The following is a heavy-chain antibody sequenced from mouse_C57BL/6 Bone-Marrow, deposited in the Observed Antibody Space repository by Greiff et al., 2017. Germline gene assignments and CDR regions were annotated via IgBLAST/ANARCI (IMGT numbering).Heavy chain of an antibody. CDR1: GYTFTDYN. CDR2: INPNNGGT. Sequence: EVQGVESGPELVKPGASVKIPCKASGYTFTDYNMDWVKQSHGKSLEWIGDINPNNGGTIYNQKFKGKATLTVDKSSSTAYMELRSLTSEDTAVYYCATYYSNLGFAYWGQGTLVTVSA. D-gene: IGHD2-5*01. J-gene: IGHJ3*01. CDR3: ATYYSNLGFAY. V-gene: IGHV1-18*01.